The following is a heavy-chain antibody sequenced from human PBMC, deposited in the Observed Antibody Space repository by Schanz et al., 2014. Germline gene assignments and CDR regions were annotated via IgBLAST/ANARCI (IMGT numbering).Heavy chain of an antibody. V-gene: IGHV3-74*01. CDR3: VRDADYHFDY. CDR1: GFTFSDSW. Sequence: EVQLVESGGGLVQPGGSLRLSCAASGFTFSDSWMHCVRQAPGKGLVWAPRTSNDGSFTTFADSVKGRFTISRANAKNTLYLQIYMLSTEDTAVYYCVRDADYHFDYGGQGTLVTVSS. J-gene: IGHJ4*02. CDR2: TSNDGSFT. D-gene: IGHD4-17*01.